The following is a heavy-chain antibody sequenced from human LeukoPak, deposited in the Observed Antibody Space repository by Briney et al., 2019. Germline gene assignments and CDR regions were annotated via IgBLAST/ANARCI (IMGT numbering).Heavy chain of an antibody. J-gene: IGHJ6*03. CDR3: ARGGSYGYYYYYYYMDV. D-gene: IGHD1-26*01. CDR2: INHSGST. Sequence: SETLSLTCAVYGGSLSGYYWSWIRQPPGKGLEWIGEINHSGSTNYNPSLKSRVTISVDTSKNQFSLKLSSVTAADTAVYYCARGGSYGYYYYYYYMDVWGKGTTVTVSS. CDR1: GGSLSGYY. V-gene: IGHV4-34*01.